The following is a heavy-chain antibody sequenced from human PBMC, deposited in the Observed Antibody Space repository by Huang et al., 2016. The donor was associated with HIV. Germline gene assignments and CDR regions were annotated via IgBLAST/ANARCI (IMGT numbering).Heavy chain of an antibody. J-gene: IGHJ2*01. CDR3: ARNHDFWRGRMFAISYFDV. CDR1: CGSINTGRYY. V-gene: IGHV4-39*01. Sequence: QMRFQESGPGLVKPSGTLSLTCNVSCGSINTGRYYWGWIRQPPGKGLDWVGSLYYPGKMHSDPPLKGRLTMSADTSKNQFSLNLSSVTAADTAIYYCARNHDFWRGRMFAISYFDVWGRGTLVTVAS. CDR2: LYYPGKM. D-gene: IGHD3-3*01.